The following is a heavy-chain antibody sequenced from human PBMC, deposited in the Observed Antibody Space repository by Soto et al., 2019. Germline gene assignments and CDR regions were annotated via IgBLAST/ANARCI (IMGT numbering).Heavy chain of an antibody. J-gene: IGHJ4*02. V-gene: IGHV3-30*18. CDR3: AKEKATRGYSFLVDY. D-gene: IGHD5-18*01. CDR2: ISYDGTNK. Sequence: GGSLRLSCAASGVTFSSYGMHWVRQAPGKGLEWVAVISYDGTNKYYADSVKGRFTISRDDSKNTLYLQMDSLRPEDTAVYYCAKEKATRGYSFLVDYWGQGTLVTVSS. CDR1: GVTFSSYG.